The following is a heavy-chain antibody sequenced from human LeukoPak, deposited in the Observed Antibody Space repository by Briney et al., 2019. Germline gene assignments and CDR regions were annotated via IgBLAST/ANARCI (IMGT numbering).Heavy chain of an antibody. V-gene: IGHV1-2*02. CDR1: GYTFTCYY. J-gene: IGHJ4*02. D-gene: IGHD3-22*01. Sequence: ASVKVSCKASGYTFTCYYMHWVRQAPGQGLEWMGWINPNSGGTNYAQKFQGRVTMTRDTSISTAYMELSRLRSDDTAVYYYATSPYYYDSSGYYDYWGQGTLVTVSS. CDR3: ATSPYYYDSSGYYDY. CDR2: INPNSGGT.